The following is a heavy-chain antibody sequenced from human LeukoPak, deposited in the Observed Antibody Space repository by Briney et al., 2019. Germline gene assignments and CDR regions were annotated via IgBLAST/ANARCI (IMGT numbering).Heavy chain of an antibody. CDR2: IWYDGSNK. CDR1: GFTFSSYG. Sequence: GGSLRLSCAASGFTFSSYGMHWVRQAPGKGLEWVAVIWYDGSNKYYADSVKGRFTVSRDNSKNTLYLQMNSLRAKDTAVYYCARLSLYGSSWQKDYWGQGTLVTVSS. CDR3: ARLSLYGSSWQKDY. V-gene: IGHV3-33*01. D-gene: IGHD6-13*01. J-gene: IGHJ4*02.